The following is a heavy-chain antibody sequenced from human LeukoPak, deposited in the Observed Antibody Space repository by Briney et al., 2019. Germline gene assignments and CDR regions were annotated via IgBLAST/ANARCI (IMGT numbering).Heavy chain of an antibody. D-gene: IGHD5-18*01. Sequence: PGGSLRLSCAASGFTFSSYAMSWVRQAPGKGLEWVSAISGSGGSTYYADSVKGRFTISRDNSKNTLYLQMSSLRAEDTAVYYCAKDPNRGYSYGYFDYWGQGTLVTVSS. J-gene: IGHJ4*02. V-gene: IGHV3-23*01. CDR1: GFTFSSYA. CDR3: AKDPNRGYSYGYFDY. CDR2: ISGSGGST.